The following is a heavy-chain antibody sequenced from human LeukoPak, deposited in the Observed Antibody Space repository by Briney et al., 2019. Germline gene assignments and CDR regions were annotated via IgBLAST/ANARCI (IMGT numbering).Heavy chain of an antibody. CDR1: GFTFSSYG. J-gene: IGHJ4*02. Sequence: GGSLRLSCAASGFTFSSYGMHWVRQAPGKGLEWVAIISYDGSNKYYADSVKGRFTISRDNSKNTLYLQMNSLRAEDTAVYYCAKDGAVADYFDYWGQGTLVTVSS. CDR2: ISYDGSNK. V-gene: IGHV3-30*18. CDR3: AKDGAVADYFDY. D-gene: IGHD6-19*01.